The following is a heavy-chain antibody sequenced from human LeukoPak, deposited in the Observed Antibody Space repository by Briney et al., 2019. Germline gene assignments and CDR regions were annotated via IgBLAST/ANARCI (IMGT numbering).Heavy chain of an antibody. CDR1: GYTISDYF. V-gene: IGHV1-69*04. J-gene: IGHJ4*02. CDR3: ARVTVVMAAIDY. CDR2: IIPILGIA. D-gene: IGHD1-14*01. Sequence: AASVRVSCKASGYTISDYFMHWVRQAPGQGLEWMGRIIPILGIANYAQKFQGRVTITADKSTSTAYMELSSLRSEDTAVYYCARVTVVMAAIDYWGQGTLVTVSS.